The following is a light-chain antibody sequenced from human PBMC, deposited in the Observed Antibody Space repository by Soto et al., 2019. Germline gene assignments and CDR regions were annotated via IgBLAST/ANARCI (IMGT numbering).Light chain of an antibody. J-gene: IGKJ4*01. CDR2: VAS. Sequence: EIVLTQSPGTLSLSPGERATLFCRASQSLSSTYLAWYQQRPGQAPRLLIFVASNRATGIPDRFRGSGSGTDFPLTISRLEPGDFAVYYCQRYGSSSLSFGGGTRVEI. CDR1: QSLSSTY. V-gene: IGKV3-20*01. CDR3: QRYGSSSLS.